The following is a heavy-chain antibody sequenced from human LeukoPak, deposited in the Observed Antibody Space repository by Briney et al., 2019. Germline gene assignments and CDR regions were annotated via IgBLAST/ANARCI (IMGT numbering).Heavy chain of an antibody. J-gene: IGHJ4*02. CDR2: INPNSGGT. CDR1: GYTFTGYY. Sequence: APVKVSCKASGYTFTGYYMHWVRQAPGQGLEWMGWINPNSGGTNYAQKFQGRVTMTRDTSISTAYMELSRLRSDDTAVYYCARVVGATTAGDYWGQGTLVTVSS. V-gene: IGHV1-2*02. D-gene: IGHD1-26*01. CDR3: ARVVGATTAGDY.